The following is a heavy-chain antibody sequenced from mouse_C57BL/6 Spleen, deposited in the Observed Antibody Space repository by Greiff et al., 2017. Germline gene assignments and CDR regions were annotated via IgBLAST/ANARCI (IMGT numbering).Heavy chain of an antibody. CDR2: ISSGGSYT. CDR1: GFTFSSYG. V-gene: IGHV5-6*01. D-gene: IGHD1-1*01. Sequence: EVQVVESGGDLVKPGGSLKLSCAASGFTFSSYGMSWVRQTPDKRLEWVATISSGGSYTYYPDSVKGRFTISRDNAKNTLYLQMSSLKSEDTAMYYCARLLGITTVVAYYFDYWGQGTTLTVSS. CDR3: ARLLGITTVVAYYFDY. J-gene: IGHJ2*01.